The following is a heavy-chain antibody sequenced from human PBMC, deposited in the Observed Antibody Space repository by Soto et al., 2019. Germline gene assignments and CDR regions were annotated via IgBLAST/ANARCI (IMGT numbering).Heavy chain of an antibody. CDR3: ARGATP. J-gene: IGHJ5*02. CDR2: ISYTGST. CDR1: GASINDGLYY. Sequence: VQVQESGPGLVKPSQTLSLTCTVSGASINDGLYYWIWIRQPPGKGLEWVGFISYTGSTTYNPSLKNRVIISKDTSKNLFSLTLSAVTAADTAVYYCARGATPWGQGTLVTVSS. V-gene: IGHV4-30-4*08.